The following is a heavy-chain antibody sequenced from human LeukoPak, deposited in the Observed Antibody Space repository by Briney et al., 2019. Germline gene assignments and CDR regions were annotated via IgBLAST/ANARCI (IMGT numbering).Heavy chain of an antibody. D-gene: IGHD3-22*01. J-gene: IGHJ3*02. CDR2: INHSGST. CDR3: ARGPGYYYDSSGSRADAFDI. CDR1: GGSFSGYY. V-gene: IGHV4-34*01. Sequence: PSETLSLTCAVDGGSFSGYYWSWIRQPPGKGLEWIGEINHSGSTNYNPSLKSRVTISVDTSKNQFSLKLSSVTAADTAVYYCARGPGYYYDSSGSRADAFDIWGQGTMVTVSS.